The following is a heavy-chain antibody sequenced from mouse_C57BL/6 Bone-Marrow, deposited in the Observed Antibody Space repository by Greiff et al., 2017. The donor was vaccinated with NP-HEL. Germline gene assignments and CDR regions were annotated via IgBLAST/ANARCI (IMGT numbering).Heavy chain of an antibody. J-gene: IGHJ3*01. CDR1: GYEFSNYW. Sequence: VKLVESGAELVKPGASVKISCKASGYEFSNYWMNWVKQRPGKGLEWIGQIYPGDGDTNYNGKFKDKATLTADKSSSTAYMQLSRLTSEDSAFYFCARGDYWGQGTLVTVSA. V-gene: IGHV1-80*01. CDR2: IYPGDGDT. CDR3: ARGDY.